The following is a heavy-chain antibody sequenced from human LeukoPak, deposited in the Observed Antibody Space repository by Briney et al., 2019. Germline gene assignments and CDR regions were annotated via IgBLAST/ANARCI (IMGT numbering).Heavy chain of an antibody. CDR3: ARDSGNDSGYYYYGMDV. Sequence: SETLSLTCAVSGGSISSGGYSWSWIRQPPGKGLEWIGYIYHSGSTYYNPPLKSRVTISVDRSKNQFSLKLSSVTAADTAVYYCARDSGNDSGYYYYGMDVWGQGTTVTVSS. V-gene: IGHV4-30-2*01. D-gene: IGHD1-1*01. CDR2: IYHSGST. J-gene: IGHJ6*02. CDR1: GGSISSGGYS.